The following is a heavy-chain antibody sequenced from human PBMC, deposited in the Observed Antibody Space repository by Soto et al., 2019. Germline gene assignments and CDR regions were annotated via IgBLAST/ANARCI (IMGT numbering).Heavy chain of an antibody. CDR3: AVDYGDYVVKESWFDP. D-gene: IGHD4-17*01. CDR1: GYTFTELG. J-gene: IGHJ5*02. V-gene: IGHV1-18*01. Sequence: GASVKVSCKVSGYTFTELGMHWVRQAPGQGLEWMGWISAYNGNTNYAQKLQGRVTMTTDTSTSTAYMELRSLRSDDTAVYYCAVDYGDYVVKESWFDPWGQGTLVTVSS. CDR2: ISAYNGNT.